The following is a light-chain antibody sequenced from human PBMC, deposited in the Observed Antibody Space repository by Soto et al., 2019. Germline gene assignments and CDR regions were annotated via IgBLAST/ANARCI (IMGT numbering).Light chain of an antibody. J-gene: IGKJ2*01. Sequence: DIQMTQSPSTLSASVGDRVTITCRTSQSISKWLAWYQHKPGQAPKLLIYKASILESGVTSRFSGSGSETDFTLSINSLRPDDFATYDCQPFSSHSSTFGQGTKLEIK. V-gene: IGKV1-5*03. CDR2: KAS. CDR3: QPFSSHSST. CDR1: QSISKW.